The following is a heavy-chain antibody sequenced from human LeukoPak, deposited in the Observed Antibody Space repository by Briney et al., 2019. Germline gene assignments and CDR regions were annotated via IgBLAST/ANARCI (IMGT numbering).Heavy chain of an antibody. CDR2: ISGSGSTI. CDR1: GFTFSNFE. V-gene: IGHV3-48*03. CDR3: VREGVNPETWFDP. D-gene: IGHD1-14*01. J-gene: IGHJ5*02. Sequence: GGSLRLSCAASGFTFSNFEMHWVRQAPGKGLEWVSYISGSGSTIVHADSVKGRFTISRDNAKNSLYLQMNSPRAEDTAVYYCVREGVNPETWFDPWGQGTLVTVSS.